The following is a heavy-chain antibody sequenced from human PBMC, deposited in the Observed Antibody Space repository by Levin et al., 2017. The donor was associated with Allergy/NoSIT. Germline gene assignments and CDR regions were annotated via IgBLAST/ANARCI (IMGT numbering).Heavy chain of an antibody. Sequence: SETLSLTCTVSGGSISSYYWSWIRQPPGKGLEWIGYIYYSGSTNYNPSLKSRVTISVDTSKNQFSLKLSSVTAADTAVYYCARDRVATSYMDVWGKGTTVTVSS. CDR2: IYYSGST. D-gene: IGHD5-12*01. CDR3: ARDRVATSYMDV. CDR1: GGSISSYY. J-gene: IGHJ6*03. V-gene: IGHV4-59*01.